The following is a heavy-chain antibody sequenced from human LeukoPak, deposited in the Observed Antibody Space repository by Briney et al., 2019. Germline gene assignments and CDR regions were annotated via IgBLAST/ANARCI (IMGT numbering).Heavy chain of an antibody. Sequence: GGSLRLSCAASGFTFSSYSMNWVRQAPGKGLEWVSYISSSSSTIYYADSVKGRFTISRDNAKNSLYLQMNSLRAEDTAVYYCARALVVRGYDYWGPGTLVTVSS. V-gene: IGHV3-48*01. D-gene: IGHD3-22*01. CDR2: ISSSSSTI. CDR1: GFTFSSYS. J-gene: IGHJ4*02. CDR3: ARALVVRGYDY.